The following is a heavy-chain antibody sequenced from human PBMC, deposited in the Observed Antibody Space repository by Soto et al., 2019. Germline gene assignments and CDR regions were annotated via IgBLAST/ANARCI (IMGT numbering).Heavy chain of an antibody. D-gene: IGHD7-27*01. CDR1: GFTFSSYG. CDR3: ARDGRQTGDMDY. J-gene: IGHJ4*02. V-gene: IGHV3-33*01. Sequence: GGSLRLSCAASGFTFSSYGMHWVRQAPGKGLEWVAVIWYDGSNKYYADSVKGRFTISRDNSKNTLYLQMNSLRAEDTAVYYCARDGRQTGDMDYWGQGTLVTVSS. CDR2: IWYDGSNK.